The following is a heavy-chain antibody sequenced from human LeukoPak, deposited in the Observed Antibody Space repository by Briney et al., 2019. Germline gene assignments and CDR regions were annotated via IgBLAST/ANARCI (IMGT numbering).Heavy chain of an antibody. J-gene: IGHJ5*02. CDR3: ARGDGYNGDWFDP. CDR1: GYTFTGYY. CDR2: INPNSGGT. D-gene: IGHD5-24*01. Sequence: ASVKVSFKASGYTFTGYYMHWVRQAPGQGLEWMGWINPNSGGTNYAQKFQGRVTMTRDTSISTAYMELSRLRSDDTAVYYCARGDGYNGDWFDPWGQGTLVTVSS. V-gene: IGHV1-2*02.